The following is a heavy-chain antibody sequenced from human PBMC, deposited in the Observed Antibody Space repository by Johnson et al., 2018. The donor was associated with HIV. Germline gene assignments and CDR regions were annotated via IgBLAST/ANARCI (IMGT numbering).Heavy chain of an antibody. D-gene: IGHD2-15*01. CDR2: ITWNGNTI. Sequence: VQLVESGGGLVKPGGSLRLSCATSGFTFDNYGMNWIRQAPGKGLEWVSGITWNGNTIGYADSVTGRFTISRDTSTNTVYLQTNSLRAEDSAVYYCAKWKYCSGDNCYSEFGVFDDAFDIWGQGTMVTVSS. J-gene: IGHJ3*02. CDR3: AKWKYCSGDNCYSEFGVFDDAFDI. CDR1: GFTFDNYG. V-gene: IGHV3-20*04.